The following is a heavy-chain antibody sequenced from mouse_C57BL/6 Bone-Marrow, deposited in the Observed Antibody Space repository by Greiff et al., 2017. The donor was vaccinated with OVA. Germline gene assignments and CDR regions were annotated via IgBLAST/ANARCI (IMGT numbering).Heavy chain of an antibody. J-gene: IGHJ1*03. CDR1: GYTFTSYW. CDR3: ARNDYYGSSYLWYFDV. Sequence: VQLQQPGAELVRPGTSVKLSCKASGYTFTSYWMHWVKQRPGQGLEWIGVIDPSDSYTNYNQKFKGKATLTVDTSSSTAYMQLSSLTSEDSAVYYCARNDYYGSSYLWYFDVWGTGTTVTVSS. CDR2: IDPSDSYT. D-gene: IGHD1-1*01. V-gene: IGHV1-59*01.